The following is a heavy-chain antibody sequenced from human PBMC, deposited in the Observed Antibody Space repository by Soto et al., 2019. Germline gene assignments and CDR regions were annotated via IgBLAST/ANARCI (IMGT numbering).Heavy chain of an antibody. J-gene: IGHJ6*02. Sequence: GGSLRLSCAAAGCTFSSYAMHWVRQAPGKGLEGVAVISYDGSNKYYADSVKGRFNISRDNSKNTLYLQMNSLRAEDTAVYYCARSLDYYDSSGYYYPYYYYYGMDVWGQGTTVTVSS. V-gene: IGHV3-30-3*01. CDR3: ARSLDYYDSSGYYYPYYYYYGMDV. CDR1: GCTFSSYA. D-gene: IGHD3-22*01. CDR2: ISYDGSNK.